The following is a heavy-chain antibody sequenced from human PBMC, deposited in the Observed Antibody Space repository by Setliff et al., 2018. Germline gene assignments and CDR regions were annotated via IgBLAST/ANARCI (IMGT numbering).Heavy chain of an antibody. J-gene: IGHJ4*02. Sequence: PSETLSLTCVVSGYYIRSGYYWGRIRQHPGKGLEWIGSIFYDGNTFYNPSLKSRVTMSVDTSKNQFSLKLSSVTAADTAVYYCATLRTSTHFDYWGQGTLVTVSS. CDR1: GYYIRSGYY. CDR2: IFYDGNT. CDR3: ATLRTSTHFDY. D-gene: IGHD1-1*01. V-gene: IGHV4-38-2*01.